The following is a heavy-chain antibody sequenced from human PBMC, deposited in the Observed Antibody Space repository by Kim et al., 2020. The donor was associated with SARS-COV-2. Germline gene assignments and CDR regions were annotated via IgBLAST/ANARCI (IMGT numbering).Heavy chain of an antibody. CDR1: GGTFSSYA. CDR3: ARDSYYYGSGSYWGNWFDP. CDR2: IIPIFGTA. D-gene: IGHD3-10*01. J-gene: IGHJ5*02. V-gene: IGHV1-69*06. Sequence: SVKVSCKASGGTFSSYAISWVRQAPGQGLEWMGGIIPIFGTANYAQKFQGRVTITADKSTSTAYMELSSLRSEDTAVYYCARDSYYYGSGSYWGNWFDPWGQGTLVTVSS.